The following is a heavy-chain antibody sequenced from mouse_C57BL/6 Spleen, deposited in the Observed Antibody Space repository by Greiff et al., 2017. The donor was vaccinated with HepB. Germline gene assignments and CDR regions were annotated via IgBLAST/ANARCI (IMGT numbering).Heavy chain of an antibody. CDR3: ARGYYGSHWFFDV. D-gene: IGHD1-1*01. CDR2: ISSGSSTI. V-gene: IGHV5-17*01. J-gene: IGHJ1*03. Sequence: EVQLVESGGGLVKPGGSLKLSCAASGFTFSDYGMHWVRQAPGKGLEWVAYISSGSSTIYYADTVKGRFTISRDNAKNTLFLQMTSLRSEDTAMYYCARGYYGSHWFFDVWGTGTTVTVSS. CDR1: GFTFSDYG.